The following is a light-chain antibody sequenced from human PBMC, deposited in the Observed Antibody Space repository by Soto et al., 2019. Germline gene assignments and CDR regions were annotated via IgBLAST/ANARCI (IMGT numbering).Light chain of an antibody. Sequence: EIVMTQSPATLSVSPGERATLSCRASQSVSSNLAWYQQKPGQAPRLLIYGASTRATGIPARFSGSGSGTEFTLTISSLQSEDFAVFYCQQYGYPQLTFGGGTKVEIK. V-gene: IGKV3-15*01. CDR2: GAS. J-gene: IGKJ4*01. CDR3: QQYGYPQLT. CDR1: QSVSSN.